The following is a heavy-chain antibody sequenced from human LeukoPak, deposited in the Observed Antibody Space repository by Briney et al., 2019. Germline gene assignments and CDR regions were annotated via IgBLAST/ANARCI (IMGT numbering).Heavy chain of an antibody. Sequence: SETLSLTCTVSGVSISSYYWSWIRQPPGKGLEWIGYISYSRSTSYNPTLKSRATMSIDTSKNQFSLKLSSVTAADTAVYYCARERIYYHRINKRDYYYMDVWGKGTTVTVSS. CDR3: ARERIYYHRINKRDYYYMDV. D-gene: IGHD3-22*01. V-gene: IGHV4-59*01. J-gene: IGHJ6*03. CDR1: GVSISSYY. CDR2: ISYSRST.